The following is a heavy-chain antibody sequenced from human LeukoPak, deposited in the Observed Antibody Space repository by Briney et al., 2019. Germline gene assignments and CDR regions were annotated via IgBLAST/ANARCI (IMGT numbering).Heavy chain of an antibody. J-gene: IGHJ3*01. CDR1: GFTFSSYS. CDR2: ISSSSSYI. V-gene: IGHV3-21*01. CDR3: ARDHHRRLYDSQARDTFDF. D-gene: IGHD3-22*01. Sequence: PGGSLRLSCEASGFTFSSYSMNWVRQAPGKGLEWVSSISSSSSYIYYADSVKGRFTISRDNAKNSLYLQMNSLRAEDTAVYYCARDHHRRLYDSQARDTFDFWGQGTMVTVSS.